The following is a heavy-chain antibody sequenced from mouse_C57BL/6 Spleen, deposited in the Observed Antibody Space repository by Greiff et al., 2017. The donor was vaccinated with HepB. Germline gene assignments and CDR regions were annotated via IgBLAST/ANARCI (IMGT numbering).Heavy chain of an antibody. D-gene: IGHD2-5*01. CDR1: GYTFTDYN. V-gene: IGHV1-18*01. CDR3: AREGAYYSNYEVAWFAY. Sequence: EVKLMESGPELVKPGASVKIPCKASGYTFTDYNMDWVKQSHGKSLEWIGDINPNNGGTIYNQKFKGKATLTVDKSSSTAYMELRSLTSEDTAVYYCAREGAYYSNYEVAWFAYWGQGTLVTVSA. J-gene: IGHJ3*01. CDR2: INPNNGGT.